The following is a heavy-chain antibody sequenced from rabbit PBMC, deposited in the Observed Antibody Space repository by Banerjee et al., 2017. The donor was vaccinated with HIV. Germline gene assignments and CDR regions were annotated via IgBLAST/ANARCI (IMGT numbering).Heavy chain of an antibody. J-gene: IGHJ4*01. CDR1: GFDVSSYY. Sequence: QLKESGGGLVQPGGSLKLSCKASGFDVSSYYMSWVRQAPGKGLEWIGYIDPVFGSTYYASWVNGRFTISSHNAQNTLYLQLNSLTAADTATYFCAREDLWGPGTLVTVS. CDR2: IDPVFGST. V-gene: IGHV1S7*01. CDR3: AREDL.